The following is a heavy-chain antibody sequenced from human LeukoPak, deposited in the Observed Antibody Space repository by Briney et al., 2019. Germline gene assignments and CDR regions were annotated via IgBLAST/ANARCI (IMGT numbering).Heavy chain of an antibody. CDR3: ARYSGTGNYYFDY. CDR1: GGSISSYY. Sequence: SETLSLTCTVSGGSISSYYWSWVRQPPGKGLEWIGYIYYSGSTNYNPSLESRVTISVDTSKNQFSLKLSSVTAADTAVYYCARYSGTGNYYFDYWGQGTLVSVST. D-gene: IGHD3-10*01. CDR2: IYYSGST. J-gene: IGHJ4*02. V-gene: IGHV4-59*01.